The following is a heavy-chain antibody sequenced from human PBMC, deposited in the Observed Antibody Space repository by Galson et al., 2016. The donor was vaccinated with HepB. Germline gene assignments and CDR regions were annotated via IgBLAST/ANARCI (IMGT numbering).Heavy chain of an antibody. V-gene: IGHV3-73*01. CDR1: GFTFSDSA. Sequence: SLRLSCAASGFTFSDSAMHWVRQASGKGLEWIGRIRSKPNDYATAYGASVKGRFTISRDDSKSTTYLQLNSLKTEDTAVYYCTRDTNDILSGYRFDYRGQGTLVTVSS. CDR2: IRSKPNDYAT. D-gene: IGHD3-9*01. CDR3: TRDTNDILSGYRFDY. J-gene: IGHJ4*02.